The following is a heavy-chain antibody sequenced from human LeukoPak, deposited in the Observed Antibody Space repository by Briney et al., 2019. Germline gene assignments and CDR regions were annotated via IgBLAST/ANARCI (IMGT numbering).Heavy chain of an antibody. Sequence: ASVKVSCKASGYIFTTYAMHWVRQAPGQRPEWMGWINIGNGETKYSQKFQGRVTITRDTSASTAYMEMSSLTSEDTAVYYCARGIYFGSGRGPMVVWGQGTTVTVSS. V-gene: IGHV1-3*04. CDR2: INIGNGET. CDR3: ARGIYFGSGRGPMVV. J-gene: IGHJ6*01. D-gene: IGHD3-10*01. CDR1: GYIFTTYA.